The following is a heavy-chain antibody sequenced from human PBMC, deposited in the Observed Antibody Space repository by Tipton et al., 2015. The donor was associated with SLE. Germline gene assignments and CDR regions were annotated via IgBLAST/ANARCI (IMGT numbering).Heavy chain of an antibody. D-gene: IGHD3-3*01. CDR3: AKNRRPVFGVVIWDY. J-gene: IGHJ4*02. CDR2: ISESGDSR. V-gene: IGHV3-23*01. Sequence: SLRLSCAASGFTFSSFGMNWVRQTPGKGLEWVSTISESGDSRYYADSVQGRFTVSRDNSKNTLYLQMNSLRAEDTAVYYCAKNRRPVFGVVIWDYWGQGTQVTVSS. CDR1: GFTFSSFG.